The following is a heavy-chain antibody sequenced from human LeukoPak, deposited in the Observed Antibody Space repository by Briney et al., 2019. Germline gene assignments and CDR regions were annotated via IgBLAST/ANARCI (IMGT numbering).Heavy chain of an antibody. V-gene: IGHV3-23*01. J-gene: IGHJ4*02. CDR2: INGGGDTT. CDR3: AKELRSHTGWPFDY. CDR1: GFTFRSYT. Sequence: GGSLRLSCAASGFTFRSYTMSWVRQAPGRGLEWGSAINGGGDTTYYVDSVNGRFTISRDNSKNTLYLQVNSLTAEDTAVYYCAKELRSHTGWPFDYWGQGTLVTVSS. D-gene: IGHD5-12*01.